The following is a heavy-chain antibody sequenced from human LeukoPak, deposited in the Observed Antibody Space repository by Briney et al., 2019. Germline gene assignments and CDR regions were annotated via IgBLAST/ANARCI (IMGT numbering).Heavy chain of an antibody. CDR3: ASVASNPHSG. CDR1: GFTFSGHN. J-gene: IGHJ4*02. V-gene: IGHV3-48*04. CDR2: VSISSGTI. Sequence: GGSLRLSCAASGFTFSGHNMNWVRQAPGKGLEWISFVSISSGTIYYADSVNGRFRISRDNAKSSLDLEMNSLRAEDTAVYYCASVASNPHSGWGQGTLVTVSS. D-gene: IGHD6-19*01.